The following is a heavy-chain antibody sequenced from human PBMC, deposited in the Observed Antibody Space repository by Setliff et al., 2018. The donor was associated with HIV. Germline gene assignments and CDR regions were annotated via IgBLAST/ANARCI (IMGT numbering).Heavy chain of an antibody. CDR1: GYTFTNYA. CDR3: ARDPGCRTSCYNDAFDI. V-gene: IGHV1-3*01. J-gene: IGHJ3*02. Sequence: ASVKVSCKASGYTFTNYAIHWVRQAPGQRLEWMGWINAGNGNTKFSEKFQGRVLITSDTSASTVYLFLRSLKSEDTAVYYCARDPGCRTSCYNDAFDIWGQGTMVTVSS. CDR2: INAGNGNT. D-gene: IGHD2-2*02.